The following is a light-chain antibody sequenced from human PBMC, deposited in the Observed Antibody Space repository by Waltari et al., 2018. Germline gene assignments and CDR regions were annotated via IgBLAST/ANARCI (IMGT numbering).Light chain of an antibody. V-gene: IGLV2-11*01. CDR2: DVN. CDR1: SSDVGRYNY. Sequence: HSALTQPRSVSGSPGQSVTISCTGSSSDVGRYNYVSWYQQHPGKAPKVMIHDVNHRPSGVPDRFSGSKSGNTASLTISGLQAEDEADYYCFSYAGSPWLFGGGTKLTVL. CDR3: FSYAGSPWL. J-gene: IGLJ3*02.